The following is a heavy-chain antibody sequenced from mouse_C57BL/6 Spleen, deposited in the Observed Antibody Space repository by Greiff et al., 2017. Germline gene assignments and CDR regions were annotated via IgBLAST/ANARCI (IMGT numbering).Heavy chain of an antibody. CDR3: ATNPPHCSGSSGLFDY. D-gene: IGHD1-1*01. CDR2: IWCGGST. V-gene: IGHV2-2*01. CDR1: GFSLTSYG. Sequence: QVQLQQSGPGLVQPSQSLSITCTASGFSLTSYGVHWVRQSPGKGLEWLGGIWCGGSTDYNAAFISRLSISKDNSKSHVFFKMNSLQADDTAMYYCATNPPHCSGSSGLFDYWGQGTTLTVSS. J-gene: IGHJ2*01.